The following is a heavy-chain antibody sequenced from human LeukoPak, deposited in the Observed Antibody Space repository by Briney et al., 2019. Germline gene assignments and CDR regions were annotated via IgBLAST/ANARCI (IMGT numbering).Heavy chain of an antibody. CDR2: IYYSGST. CDR1: GGSISSYY. V-gene: IGHV4-59*01. Sequence: PSETLSLTCTVSGGSISSYYCSWIRQPPGKGLEWIGYIYYSGSTNYNPSLKSRVTISVDTSKNQFSLKLSSVTAADTAVYYRARAIVVVPSAANWFDPWGQGTLVTVSS. D-gene: IGHD2-21*01. CDR3: ARAIVVVPSAANWFDP. J-gene: IGHJ5*02.